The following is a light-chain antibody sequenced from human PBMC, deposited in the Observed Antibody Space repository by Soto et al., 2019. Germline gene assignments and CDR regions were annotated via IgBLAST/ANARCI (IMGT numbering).Light chain of an antibody. CDR2: GAS. CDR1: QSVSSN. Sequence: EIVMTQSPATLSVSPGERATLSCRASQSVSSNLAWYQQKPGQAPRLLIYGASTRATGIPARFSGSGSGTEFTLTISSLQPDDFATYYCQQYNSYLWTFGQGTKV. CDR3: QQYNSYLWT. V-gene: IGKV3-15*01. J-gene: IGKJ1*01.